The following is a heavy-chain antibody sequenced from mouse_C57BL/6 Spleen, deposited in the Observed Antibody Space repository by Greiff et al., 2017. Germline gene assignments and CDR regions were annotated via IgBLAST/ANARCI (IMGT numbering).Heavy chain of an antibody. J-gene: IGHJ4*01. V-gene: IGHV10-1*01. CDR1: GFSFNTYA. CDR2: IRSKSNNYAT. D-gene: IGHD2-1*01. Sequence: EVQLQQSGGGLVQPKGSLKLSCAASGFSFNTYAMNWVRQAPGKGLEWVARIRSKSNNYATYYADSVKDRFTISRDDSESMLYLQMNNLKTEDTAMYYCVRHDYGNFAMDYWGQGTSVTVSS. CDR3: VRHDYGNFAMDY.